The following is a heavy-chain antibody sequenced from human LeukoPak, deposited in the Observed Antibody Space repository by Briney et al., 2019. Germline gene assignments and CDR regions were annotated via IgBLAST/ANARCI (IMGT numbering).Heavy chain of an antibody. Sequence: ASMKVACIASGYTFTGHYMHWVRHAPGQGLEWMGWIDPNSGDTNYAQKFQGRVTMTRDRSIRTANMELSRLRPDDTVVFYCARSAIGSVDYWGQGALV. V-gene: IGHV1-2*02. D-gene: IGHD2-21*01. CDR3: ARSAIGSVDY. J-gene: IGHJ4*02. CDR2: IDPNSGDT. CDR1: GYTFTGHY.